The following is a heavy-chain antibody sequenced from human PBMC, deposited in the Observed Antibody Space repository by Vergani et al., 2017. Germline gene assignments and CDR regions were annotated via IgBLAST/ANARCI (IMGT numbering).Heavy chain of an antibody. D-gene: IGHD3-22*01. J-gene: IGHJ5*02. Sequence: QVQLVQSGAEVKKPGASVKVSCKASGYTFTSYAMHWVRQAPGQRLEWMGWINAGNGNTKYSQKFQGRVTITADKSTSTAYMELSSLRSEDTAVYYCAREYYDSSGYYYEGWFDPWGQGTLVTVSS. V-gene: IGHV1-3*01. CDR1: GYTFTSYA. CDR3: AREYYDSSGYYYEGWFDP. CDR2: INAGNGNT.